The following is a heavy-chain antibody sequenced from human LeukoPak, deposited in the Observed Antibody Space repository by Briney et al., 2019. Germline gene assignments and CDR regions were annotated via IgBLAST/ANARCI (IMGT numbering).Heavy chain of an antibody. J-gene: IGHJ2*01. CDR3: ARDRAPSAQGWGSVDWYFDL. D-gene: IGHD7-27*01. CDR1: GFTFSSYG. V-gene: IGHV3-30*02. CDR2: IRYDGSNK. Sequence: GGSLRPSCAASGFTFSSYGMHWVRQAPGKGLEWVAFIRYDGSNKYYADSVKGRFTISRDNSKNTLYLQMNSLRAEDTAVYYCARDRAPSAQGWGSVDWYFDLWGRGTLVTVSS.